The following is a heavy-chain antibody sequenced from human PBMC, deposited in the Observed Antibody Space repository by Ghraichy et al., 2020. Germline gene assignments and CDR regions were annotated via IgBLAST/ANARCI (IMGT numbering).Heavy chain of an antibody. CDR1: GGSISSYY. Sequence: SETLSLTCTVSGGSISSYYWSWIRQPPGKGLEWIGYIYTSGSTNYNPSLKSRVTISVDTSKNQFSLKLSSVTAADTVVYYCARLGITGTGALDYWGQGTLVTVSS. D-gene: IGHD1-7*01. CDR3: ARLGITGTGALDY. J-gene: IGHJ4*02. V-gene: IGHV4-4*09. CDR2: IYTSGST.